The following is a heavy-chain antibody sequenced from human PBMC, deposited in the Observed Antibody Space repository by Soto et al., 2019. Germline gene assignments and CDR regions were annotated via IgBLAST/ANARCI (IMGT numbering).Heavy chain of an antibody. J-gene: IGHJ4*02. D-gene: IGHD6-19*01. CDR3: ARQEGDSSGWPGPYYFDY. V-gene: IGHV5-51*01. Sequence: GESLKISCNGSGYSFTSYWIGWVRQMPGKGLEWMGIIYPGDSDTRYSPSFQGQVTISADKSISTAYLQWSSLKASDTAMYYCARQEGDSSGWPGPYYFDYWGQGTLVTVSS. CDR2: IYPGDSDT. CDR1: GYSFTSYW.